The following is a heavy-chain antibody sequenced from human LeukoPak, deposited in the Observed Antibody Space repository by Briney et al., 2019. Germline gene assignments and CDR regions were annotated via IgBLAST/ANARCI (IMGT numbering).Heavy chain of an antibody. V-gene: IGHV1-69*04. CDR2: IIPILGIA. J-gene: IGHJ4*02. CDR1: GGTFSSYA. D-gene: IGHD5-24*01. CDR3: ARYSEMATYLDY. Sequence: ASVKGSCKASGGTFSSYAISWVRQAPGQGLEWMGRIIPILGIANYAQKFQGRVTITADKSTSTAYMELSSLRSEDTAVYYCARYSEMATYLDYWGQGTLVTVSS.